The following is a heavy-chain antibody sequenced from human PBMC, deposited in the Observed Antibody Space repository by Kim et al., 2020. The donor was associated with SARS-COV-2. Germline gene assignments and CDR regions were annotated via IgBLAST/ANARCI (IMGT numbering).Heavy chain of an antibody. Sequence: SETLSLTCTVSGVSIGDTFWSWIRQSPGTGLERLGFIYHTGTTTYNPSPNSRLTISIDTSQNQFSLTLTSVTAADTAVYYCARHAGSGPFHNVGPRFYP. CDR2: IYHTGTT. CDR1: GVSIGDTF. V-gene: IGHV4-59*08. CDR3: ARHAGSGPFHNVGPRFYP. J-gene: IGHJ5*02. D-gene: IGHD3-10*01.